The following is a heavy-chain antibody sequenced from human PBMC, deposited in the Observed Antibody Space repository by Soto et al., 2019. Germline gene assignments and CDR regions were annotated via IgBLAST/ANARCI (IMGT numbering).Heavy chain of an antibody. CDR1: GFTFSSYS. CDR3: ARGLLSGSGTYPDY. J-gene: IGHJ4*02. V-gene: IGHV3-64*01. D-gene: IGHD3-10*01. CDR2: ISRDGSGT. Sequence: EVQLVESGGGLVQPGGSLRLSCAASGFTFSSYSMHWVRQAPGKGLEYVSIISRDGSGTSYANSVKGRFTISRDNSRNTLYLQMGRLGADDLAVYYCARGLLSGSGTYPDYWGQGTLVTVSS.